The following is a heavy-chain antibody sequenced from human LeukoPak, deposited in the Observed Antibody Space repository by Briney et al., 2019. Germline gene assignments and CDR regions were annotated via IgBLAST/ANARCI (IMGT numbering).Heavy chain of an antibody. CDR2: INPNSGGT. V-gene: IGHV1-2*02. CDR1: GYTFTSYG. J-gene: IGHJ4*02. Sequence: ASVKVSCKASGYTFTSYGINWVRQAPGQGLEWMGWINPNSGGTNYAQKFQGRVTMTRDTSISTAYMELSRLRSDDTAVYYCARSDSLNYFDYWGQGTLVTVSS. D-gene: IGHD3-16*01. CDR3: ARSDSLNYFDY.